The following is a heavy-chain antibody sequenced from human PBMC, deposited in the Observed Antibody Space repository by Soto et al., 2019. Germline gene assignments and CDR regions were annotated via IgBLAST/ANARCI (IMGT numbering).Heavy chain of an antibody. Sequence: QVQLVQSGAEVKKPGASVKVSCKASGYTFTSYDINWVRQATGQGLEWMGWMNPNSGNTGYAQKFQGRVTMTRNTSINTAYMEIISLRSEDTAVYYCAVDYDFWSGYFLRYGMDVWGQGTTVTVSS. CDR1: GYTFTSYD. J-gene: IGHJ6*02. CDR3: AVDYDFWSGYFLRYGMDV. CDR2: MNPNSGNT. V-gene: IGHV1-8*01. D-gene: IGHD3-3*01.